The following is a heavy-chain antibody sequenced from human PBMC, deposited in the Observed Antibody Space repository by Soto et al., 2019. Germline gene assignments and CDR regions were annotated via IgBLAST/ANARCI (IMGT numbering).Heavy chain of an antibody. CDR1: GYTFTGYY. CDR2: INPDSGGA. CDR3: AREKIAVAGTGYYYYGMDV. V-gene: IGHV1-2*04. Sequence: ASVKVSCKASGYTFTGYYIHWVRQAPGQGLEWMGWINPDSGGANYAQKFQGWVTMTRDTSISTAYMELSRLRSDDTAVYYCAREKIAVAGTGYYYYGMDVWGQGTTVTVS. D-gene: IGHD6-19*01. J-gene: IGHJ6*02.